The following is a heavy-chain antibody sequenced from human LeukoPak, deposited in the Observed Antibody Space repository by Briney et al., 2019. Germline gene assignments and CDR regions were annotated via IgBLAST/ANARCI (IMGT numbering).Heavy chain of an antibody. J-gene: IGHJ4*02. D-gene: IGHD3-22*01. V-gene: IGHV1-69*04. CDR1: GGTFSSYA. Sequence: SVKVSCKASGGTFSSYAISWVRQAPGQGLEWMGRIIPILGIANYAQKFQGRVTITADKSTSTAYMELSSLRSEDTAVYYCARSFTHITMIVVVGLGFDYWGQGTLVTVSS. CDR3: ARSFTHITMIVVVGLGFDY. CDR2: IIPILGIA.